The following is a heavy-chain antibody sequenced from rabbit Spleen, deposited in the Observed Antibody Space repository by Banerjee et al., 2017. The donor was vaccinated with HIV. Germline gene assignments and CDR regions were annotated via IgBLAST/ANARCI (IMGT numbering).Heavy chain of an antibody. CDR3: ARDRLGGYFFDL. CDR1: GFSFSSNW. V-gene: IGHV1S45*01. CDR2: IRTGDVKT. D-gene: IGHD3-1*01. Sequence: LEESGGGLVKPGGTLTLTCTVSGFSFSSNWICWVRQAPGKGLEWIACIRTGDVKTAYASWAKGRFTISKTSSTTVTLQMTSLTAADTATYFCARDRLGGYFFDLWGPGTLVTVS. J-gene: IGHJ6*01.